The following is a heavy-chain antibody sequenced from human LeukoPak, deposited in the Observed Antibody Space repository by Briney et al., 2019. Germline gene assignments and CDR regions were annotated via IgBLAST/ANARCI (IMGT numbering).Heavy chain of an antibody. J-gene: IGHJ6*03. D-gene: IGHD3-22*01. CDR1: GFTFSSYS. V-gene: IGHV3-21*01. Sequence: GGSLRLSCTASGFTFSSYSMNWVRQAPGKGLEWVSSISSSSSYIYYADSVKGRFTISRDNAKNSLYLQMNSLRAEDTAVYYGARWLPYYYYMDVWGKGTTVTVSS. CDR3: ARWLPYYYYMDV. CDR2: ISSSSSYI.